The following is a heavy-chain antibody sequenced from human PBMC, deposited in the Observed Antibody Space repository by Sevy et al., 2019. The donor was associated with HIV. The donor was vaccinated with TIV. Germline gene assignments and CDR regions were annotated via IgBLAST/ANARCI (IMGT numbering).Heavy chain of an antibody. J-gene: IGHJ6*02. D-gene: IGHD2-15*01. CDR2: FYYSGRT. Sequence: ETLSLTCTVSGDSIGNNYWSWIRQPPGKGLEWIGYFYYSGRTNYNPSLKSRVTISADTSKNQFSLKLISVTAVDTAVYFCASCSPDYYYGMDVWGQGTTVTVSS. CDR1: GDSIGNNY. CDR3: ASCSPDYYYGMDV. V-gene: IGHV4-59*01.